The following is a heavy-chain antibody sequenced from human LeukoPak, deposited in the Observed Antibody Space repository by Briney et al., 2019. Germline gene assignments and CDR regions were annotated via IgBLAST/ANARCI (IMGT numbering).Heavy chain of an antibody. D-gene: IGHD1-26*01. CDR3: AAGWELRALDI. CDR1: GFTFTSSA. Sequence: GTSVKVSCKASGFTFTSSAVRWVRQARGQRLEWIGWIVVGSGNTNYAQKFQERVTITRDMSASTAYMELSSLRSEDTAVYYCAAGWELRALDIWGQGTMVTVSS. CDR2: IVVGSGNT. J-gene: IGHJ3*02. V-gene: IGHV1-58*01.